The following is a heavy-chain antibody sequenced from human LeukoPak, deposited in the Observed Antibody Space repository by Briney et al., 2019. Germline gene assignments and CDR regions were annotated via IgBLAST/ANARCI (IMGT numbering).Heavy chain of an antibody. V-gene: IGHV4-59*01. CDR3: ARGGPFFDY. D-gene: IGHD3-16*01. CDR1: GGSISSYY. CDR2: IYYSGST. Sequence: SETLSLTCTVSGGSISSYYWSWIRQPPGKGLEWIGYIYYSGSTNYNPSLKSRVTISVDTSKNQFSLKLSSVTAADTAVYYCARGGPFFDYWGQGTLVTVSS. J-gene: IGHJ4*02.